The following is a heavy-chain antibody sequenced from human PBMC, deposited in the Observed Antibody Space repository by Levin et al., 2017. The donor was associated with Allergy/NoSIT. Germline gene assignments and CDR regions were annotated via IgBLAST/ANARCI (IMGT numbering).Heavy chain of an antibody. J-gene: IGHJ5*02. CDR3: ARDYFGGDNWFDP. V-gene: IGHV4-61*01. D-gene: IGHD2-21*01. Sequence: GSLRLSCTVSGGSVSSGSYYWSWIRQPPGKGLEWIGYIYYSGTTTYNPSLKSRVTISVDTSKNQFSLRLSSVTAADTAVYYCARDYFGGDNWFDPWGQGTLVTVSS. CDR2: IYYSGTT. CDR1: GGSVSSGSYY.